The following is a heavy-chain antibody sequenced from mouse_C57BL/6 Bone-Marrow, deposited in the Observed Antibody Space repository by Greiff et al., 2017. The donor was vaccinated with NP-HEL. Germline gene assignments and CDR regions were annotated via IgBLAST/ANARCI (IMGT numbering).Heavy chain of an antibody. CDR3: ARGGLRHYYAMDY. V-gene: IGHV3-6*01. D-gene: IGHD2-4*01. CDR1: GYSITSGYY. Sequence: EVQRVESGPGLVKPSQSLSLTCSVTGYSITSGYYWNWIRQFPGNKLEWMGYISYDGSNNYNPSLKNRISITRDTSKNQFFLKLNSVTTEDTATYYCARGGLRHYYAMDYWGQGTSVTVSS. CDR2: ISYDGSN. J-gene: IGHJ4*01.